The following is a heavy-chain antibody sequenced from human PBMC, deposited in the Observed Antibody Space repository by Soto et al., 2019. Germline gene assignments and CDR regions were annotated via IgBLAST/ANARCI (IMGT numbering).Heavy chain of an antibody. Sequence: PEETLSLTCTVSGVSISSKNFYWCWIRQSPGKGLEWIGTLYSGSTLSSLSLKNRVTISVDTSKNQVSLKLRSVAAADTAIYYCATTRGIAVGGSFDYWGQGIQVTVSS. CDR3: ATTRGIAVGGSFDY. D-gene: IGHD6-19*01. V-gene: IGHV4-39*01. J-gene: IGHJ4*02. CDR1: GVSISSKNFY. CDR2: LYSGST.